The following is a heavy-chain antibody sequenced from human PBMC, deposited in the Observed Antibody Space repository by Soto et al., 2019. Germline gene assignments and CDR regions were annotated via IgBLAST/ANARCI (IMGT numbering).Heavy chain of an antibody. J-gene: IGHJ6*02. Sequence: SETLSLTCAVSGGSISIGGYSWSWIRHPPGKGLEWIGYIYHSGSTYYNPSLKSRVTISVDRSKNQFSLKLSSVTAADTAVYYCAREVNNGDYVGGMDVWGQGTTVTVSS. V-gene: IGHV4-30-2*01. CDR1: GGSISIGGYS. CDR3: AREVNNGDYVGGMDV. D-gene: IGHD4-17*01. CDR2: IYHSGST.